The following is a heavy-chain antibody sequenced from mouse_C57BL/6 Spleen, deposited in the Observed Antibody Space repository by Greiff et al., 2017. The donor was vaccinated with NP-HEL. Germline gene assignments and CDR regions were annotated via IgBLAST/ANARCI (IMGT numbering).Heavy chain of an antibody. Sequence: EVQLVESGGGLVHPGGSMKLSCVASGFTFSNYWMNWVRQSPEKGLEWVAQIRLKSDTYATHYAESVKGRFTISSDDSKSSVYLQMNNLRAEDTGIYYCTDYYGEAGYFDDWGTGTTVTVSS. CDR1: GFTFSNYW. CDR2: IRLKSDTYAT. D-gene: IGHD1-1*01. CDR3: TDYYGEAGYFDD. V-gene: IGHV6-3*01. J-gene: IGHJ1*03.